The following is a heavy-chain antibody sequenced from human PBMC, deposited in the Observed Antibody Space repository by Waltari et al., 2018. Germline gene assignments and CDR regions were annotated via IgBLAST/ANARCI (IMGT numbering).Heavy chain of an antibody. CDR2: ISYDGSNK. Sequence: QVQLVESGGGVVQPGRSLRLSCAASGFTFSSYAMHWVRQAPGKGLEWVAVISYDGSNKYYADSVKGRFTISRDNSKNTLYLQMNSLRAEVTAVYYCARGPSGYWGQGTLVTVSS. D-gene: IGHD3-10*01. CDR3: ARGPSGY. V-gene: IGHV3-30*01. CDR1: GFTFSSYA. J-gene: IGHJ4*02.